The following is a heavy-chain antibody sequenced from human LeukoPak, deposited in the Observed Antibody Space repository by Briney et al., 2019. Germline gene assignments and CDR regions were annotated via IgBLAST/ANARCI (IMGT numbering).Heavy chain of an antibody. Sequence: SETLSLTCTASGGSISGSTFFWSWIRQHPGKGLEWIGYIFYSGNTYYNPSLKSRVSISVDTSKNQFSLKLTSVTAADTAVYSCARGGRYCSSTKCYKVDWFDSWGQGILVTVSS. CDR1: GGSISGSTFF. D-gene: IGHD2-2*02. J-gene: IGHJ5*01. CDR3: ARGGRYCSSTKCYKVDWFDS. CDR2: IFYSGNT. V-gene: IGHV4-31*03.